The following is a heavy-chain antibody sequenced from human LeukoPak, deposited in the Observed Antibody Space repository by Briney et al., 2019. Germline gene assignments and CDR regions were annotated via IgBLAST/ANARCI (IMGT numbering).Heavy chain of an antibody. CDR1: GYAFTGFH. CDR2: INPNSGGT. J-gene: IGHJ4*02. V-gene: IGHV1-2*02. Sequence: ASVKVSCKASGYAFTGFHIHWVRQAPGQGPEWMAWINPNSGGTKYAQKFQGRVTMTRDTSISTAYMEMSRLTSDDTAVYYCARGSSSWSFLGFFDYWGQGTLVTVSS. CDR3: ARGSSSWSFLGFFDY. D-gene: IGHD6-13*01.